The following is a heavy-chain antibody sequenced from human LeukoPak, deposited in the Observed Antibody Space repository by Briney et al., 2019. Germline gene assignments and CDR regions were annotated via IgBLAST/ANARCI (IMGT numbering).Heavy chain of an antibody. D-gene: IGHD4-17*01. CDR3: AGSAYGDYVE. CDR1: GGSISSYY. CDR2: IYYSGST. Sequence: SETLSLTCTVSGGSISSYYWSWIRQPPGKGLEWIGYIYYSGSTNYNPSLKSRVTISVDTSKNQFSLKLSSVTAADTAVYYCAGSAYGDYVEWGQGTLVTVSS. J-gene: IGHJ4*02. V-gene: IGHV4-59*01.